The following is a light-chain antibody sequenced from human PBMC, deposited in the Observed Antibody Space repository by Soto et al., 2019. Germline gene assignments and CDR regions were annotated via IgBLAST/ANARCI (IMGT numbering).Light chain of an antibody. CDR2: EVS. CDR1: SSDIGAYNY. Sequence: QSVLTQPASVSGSPGQSITISCPGSSSDIGAYNYVSWYQQYPGKAPKLMIYEVSNRPSGVSNRFSGSKSGNTASLTISGLQAEDEADYYCSSYTSSTTLVFGGGTKVTVL. J-gene: IGLJ3*02. V-gene: IGLV2-14*01. CDR3: SSYTSSTTLV.